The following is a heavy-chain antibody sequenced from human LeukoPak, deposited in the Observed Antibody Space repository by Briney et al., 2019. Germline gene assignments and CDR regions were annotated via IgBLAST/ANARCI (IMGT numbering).Heavy chain of an antibody. CDR1: GGTFSSYA. Sequence: ASVKVSCKASGGTFSSYAISWVRQAPGQGLEWMGRIIPILGIANYAQKFQGRVTIAADKSTSTAYMELSSLRSEDTAVYYCARAKGVIGLGMDVWGQGTTVTVSS. D-gene: IGHD3-10*01. CDR2: IIPILGIA. CDR3: ARAKGVIGLGMDV. J-gene: IGHJ6*02. V-gene: IGHV1-69*04.